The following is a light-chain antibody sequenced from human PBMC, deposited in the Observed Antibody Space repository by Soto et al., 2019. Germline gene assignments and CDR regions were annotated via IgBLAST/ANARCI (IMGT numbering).Light chain of an antibody. J-gene: IGLJ3*02. CDR3: QAYDYSLTASV. CDR1: SSDVGGYNY. Sequence: QSALTQPASVSGSPGQSITISCTGTSSDVGGYNYVSWYQQHPGKAPKLIIYEVSHRPSGVSNRFSGSKSGDTASLTISGLQAEDEADYYCQAYDYSLTASVFGGGTKLTVL. V-gene: IGLV2-14*01. CDR2: EVS.